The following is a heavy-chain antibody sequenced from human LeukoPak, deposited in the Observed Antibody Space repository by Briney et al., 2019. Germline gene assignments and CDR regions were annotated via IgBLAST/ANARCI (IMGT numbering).Heavy chain of an antibody. CDR3: ARDHCSSTSCYSGH. CDR2: ISGSGGST. J-gene: IGHJ4*02. D-gene: IGHD2-2*01. Sequence: PGGSLRLSCAASGFTFSSYAMSWVRQAPGKGLEWVSAISGSGGSTYYADSVKGRFTISRDNSKNTLYLQMNSLRAEDTAVYYCARDHCSSTSCYSGHWGQGTLVTVSS. CDR1: GFTFSSYA. V-gene: IGHV3-23*01.